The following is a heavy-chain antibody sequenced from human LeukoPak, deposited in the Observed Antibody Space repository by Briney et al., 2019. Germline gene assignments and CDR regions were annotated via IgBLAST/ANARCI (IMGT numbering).Heavy chain of an antibody. J-gene: IGHJ4*02. CDR2: ISGSGGST. D-gene: IGHD6-6*01. Sequence: GETLRLSCAASGFTFSSYAMSWVRQAPGKGLEWVSAISGSGGSTYYADSVKGRFTISRDNSKNTLYLQMNSLRAEDTALYYCARGEIAPRYDPYFDYWGQGTLVTVSS. CDR1: GFTFSSYA. CDR3: ARGEIAPRYDPYFDY. V-gene: IGHV3-23*01.